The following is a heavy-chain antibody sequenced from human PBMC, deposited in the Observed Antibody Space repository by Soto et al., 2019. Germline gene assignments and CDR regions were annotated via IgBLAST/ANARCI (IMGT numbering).Heavy chain of an antibody. V-gene: IGHV1-46*01. CDR2: VNPNGGST. Sequence: QVQLVQSGPEVKKPGASVKVSCKTSGYSFRTYYMHWVRQAPGQGLEWMGMVNPNGGSTIYAQKSQGRVSMTTDTSTSTVDMELTSLTSEDRAVYYCARELRGSYSHFDHWGQGTLVTVSS. CDR1: GYSFRTYY. CDR3: ARELRGSYSHFDH. J-gene: IGHJ4*02. D-gene: IGHD3-10*01.